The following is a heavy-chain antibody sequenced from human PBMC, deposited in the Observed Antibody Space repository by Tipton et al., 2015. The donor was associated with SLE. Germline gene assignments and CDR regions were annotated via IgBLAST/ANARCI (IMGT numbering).Heavy chain of an antibody. CDR3: ARGRPAFDI. Sequence: TLSLTCAVYGGSFSGYYWSWIRQPPGKGLEWIGEINHSGSTNYNPSLKSRVTISVDTSKNQFSLKLSSVTAADTAVYYCARGRPAFDIWGQVTMVTVSS. CDR2: INHSGST. CDR1: GGSFSGYY. V-gene: IGHV4-34*01. J-gene: IGHJ3*02.